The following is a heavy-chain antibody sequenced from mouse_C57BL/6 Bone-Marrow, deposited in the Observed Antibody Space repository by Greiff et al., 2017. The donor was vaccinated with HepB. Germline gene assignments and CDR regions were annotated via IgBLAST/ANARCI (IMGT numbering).Heavy chain of an antibody. CDR1: GYTFTSYG. Sequence: QVQLKESGAELARPGASVKLSCKASGYTFTSYGISWVKQRTGQGLEWIGDIYTRRGNTYDNEKFKGKVTLTADKSSSTAYMELRRLTSEDSAVYFCTRKSITTVVEDYYAMDYWGQGTSVTVSS. V-gene: IGHV1-81*01. D-gene: IGHD1-1*01. J-gene: IGHJ4*01. CDR3: TRKSITTVVEDYYAMDY. CDR2: IYTRRGNT.